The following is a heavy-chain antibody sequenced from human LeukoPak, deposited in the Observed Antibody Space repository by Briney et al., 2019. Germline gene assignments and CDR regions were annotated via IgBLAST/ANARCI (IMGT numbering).Heavy chain of an antibody. CDR2: IYYSGST. Sequence: SETLSLTCTVSGGSISSSSYYWGWIRQPPGKGLEWIGSIYYSGSTYYNPSLKSRVTTSVDTSKNQFSLKLSSVTAADTAVYYCARPNYYYYYMDVWGKGTTVTISS. CDR3: ARPNYYYYYMDV. V-gene: IGHV4-39*01. CDR1: GGSISSSSYY. J-gene: IGHJ6*03.